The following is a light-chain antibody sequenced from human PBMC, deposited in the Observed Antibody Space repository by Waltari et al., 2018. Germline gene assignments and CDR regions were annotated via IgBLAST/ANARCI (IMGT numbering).Light chain of an antibody. CDR2: DAS. Sequence: EIVLTQSPATLSLSPGERATLSCRASQSVSNYLAWYQQKPGQAPRLLIYDASNRATGIPARFSGSWSGTDFTLTISSLEPEDFAVYYCQQRNNWPRVTFGQGTRLEIK. V-gene: IGKV3-11*01. J-gene: IGKJ5*01. CDR3: QQRNNWPRVT. CDR1: QSVSNY.